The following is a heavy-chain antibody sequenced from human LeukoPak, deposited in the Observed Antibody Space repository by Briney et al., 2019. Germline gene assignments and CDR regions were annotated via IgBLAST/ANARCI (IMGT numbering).Heavy chain of an antibody. CDR1: GYPFTTSW. CDR3: AIINHPDGRVY. V-gene: IGHV5-51*01. CDR2: IYAGNSDA. Sequence: GESLTISCQGFGYPFTTSWIGWVRQLPGKGLEWTAIIYAGNSDAKYSPSFQGQVSISTDRSISTAYLHWSSLKAWDTAIYYCAIINHPDGRVYWGQGTLVTVSS. J-gene: IGHJ4*02. D-gene: IGHD5-24*01.